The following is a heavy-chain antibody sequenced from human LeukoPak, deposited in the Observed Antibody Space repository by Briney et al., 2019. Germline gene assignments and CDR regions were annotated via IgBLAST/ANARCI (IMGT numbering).Heavy chain of an antibody. Sequence: ASVKVSCKASGYTFTSFPMHWVRQAPGQRLEWMGWINAGNGNTKHSQKFQGRVTITRDTSASTAYMELSSLRSEDTAVYYCARGRYCSSTSCYTPTIPRFDPWGQGTLVTVSS. CDR1: GYTFTSFP. J-gene: IGHJ5*02. V-gene: IGHV1-3*01. CDR2: INAGNGNT. D-gene: IGHD2-2*02. CDR3: ARGRYCSSTSCYTPTIPRFDP.